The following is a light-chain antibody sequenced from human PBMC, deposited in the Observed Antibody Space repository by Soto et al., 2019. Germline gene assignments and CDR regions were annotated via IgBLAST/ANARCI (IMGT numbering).Light chain of an antibody. J-gene: IGLJ1*01. V-gene: IGLV2-14*03. CDR1: SSDVGGYNY. CDR3: SSYTSIDTWV. Sequence: QSVLTQPASVSGSPGQSITITCTGTSSDVGGYNYVSWYQQHPGKAPKVLISDVSNWPSGISNRFSGSKSGNTASLTISGLQAEDEADYYCSSYTSIDTWVFGTGTKVTVL. CDR2: DVS.